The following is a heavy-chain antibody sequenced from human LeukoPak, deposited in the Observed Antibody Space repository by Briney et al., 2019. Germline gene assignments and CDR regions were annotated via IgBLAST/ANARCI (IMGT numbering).Heavy chain of an antibody. CDR3: TTLGAFDY. V-gene: IGHV3-15*01. CDR1: GFTFSNAW. J-gene: IGHJ4*02. CDR2: IKSKTFGGTT. D-gene: IGHD3-16*01. Sequence: PGGSLRLSCAASGFTFSNAWMSWVRQAPGEGLEWVGRIKSKTFGGTTDYAAPVKGRFTISRDDSKNTLYLHMNTLKTEDTAIYYCTTLGAFDYWGQGTLVTVSS.